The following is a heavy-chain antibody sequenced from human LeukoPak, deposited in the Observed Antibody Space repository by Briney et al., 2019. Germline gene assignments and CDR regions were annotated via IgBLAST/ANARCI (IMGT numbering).Heavy chain of an antibody. V-gene: IGHV4-61*02. CDR2: IYTSGST. Sequence: SETLSLTCTVSGGSISSGSYYWSWIRQPAGKGLEWIGRIYTSGSTNYNPSLKSRVTISVDTSKNQFSLKLSSVTAADTAVYYCAREVPYYYDSSGTPRNWFDPWGQGTLVTVSS. D-gene: IGHD3-22*01. CDR3: AREVPYYYDSSGTPRNWFDP. CDR1: GGSISSGSYY. J-gene: IGHJ5*02.